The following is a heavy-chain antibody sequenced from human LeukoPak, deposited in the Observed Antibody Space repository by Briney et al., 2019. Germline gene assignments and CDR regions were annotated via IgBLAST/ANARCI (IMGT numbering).Heavy chain of an antibody. Sequence: SETLSLTCTVSGGSISSSSYYWGWIRQPPGKGLEWIGSIYYSGSTYYNPSLKSRVTISVDTSKNQFSLKLSSVTAADTAVYYCAPLPAIMITFNWFDPWGQGTLVTVSS. J-gene: IGHJ5*02. D-gene: IGHD3-16*01. CDR3: APLPAIMITFNWFDP. CDR1: GGSISSSSYY. CDR2: IYYSGST. V-gene: IGHV4-39*07.